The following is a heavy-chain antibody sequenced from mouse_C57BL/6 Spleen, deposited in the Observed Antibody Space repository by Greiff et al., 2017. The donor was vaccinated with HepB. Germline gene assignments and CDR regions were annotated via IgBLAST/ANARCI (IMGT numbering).Heavy chain of an antibody. D-gene: IGHD1-1*01. CDR2: IDPEDGET. Sequence: EVKLMESGAELVKPGASVKLSCTASGFNIKDYYMHWVKQRTEQGLEWIGRIDPEDGETKYAPKFQGKATITADTSSNTAYLQLSSLTSEDTAVYYCARKRTVDWYFDVWGTGTTVTVSS. V-gene: IGHV14-2*01. CDR1: GFNIKDYY. J-gene: IGHJ1*03. CDR3: ARKRTVDWYFDV.